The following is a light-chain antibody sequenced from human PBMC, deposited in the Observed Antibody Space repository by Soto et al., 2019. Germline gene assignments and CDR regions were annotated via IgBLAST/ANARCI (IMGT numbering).Light chain of an antibody. CDR1: QSVRHN. CDR2: GAS. CDR3: QQSNNWPYT. J-gene: IGKJ2*01. Sequence: IVMTQSPATLSVSPGERATLSCRASQSVRHNLAWYQQKPGQAPRLLFYGASFRATGVPARFSGSGSGTDFTLTISSLQSEDFAIYYCQQSNNWPYTFGQGTKLEIK. V-gene: IGKV3-15*01.